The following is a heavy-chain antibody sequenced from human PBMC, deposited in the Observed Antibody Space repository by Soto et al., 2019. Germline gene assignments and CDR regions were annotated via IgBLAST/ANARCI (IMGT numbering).Heavy chain of an antibody. Sequence: SVKVSCKASGGTFSSYAISWVRQAPGQGLEWMGGIIPIFGTANYAQKFQGRVTITADESTSTAYMELSSLRSEDTAVYYCATGIVVVVAATHYYYYGMDVGGQGTTVTVS. CDR2: IIPIFGTA. CDR3: ATGIVVVVAATHYYYYGMDV. D-gene: IGHD2-15*01. V-gene: IGHV1-69*13. J-gene: IGHJ6*02. CDR1: GGTFSSYA.